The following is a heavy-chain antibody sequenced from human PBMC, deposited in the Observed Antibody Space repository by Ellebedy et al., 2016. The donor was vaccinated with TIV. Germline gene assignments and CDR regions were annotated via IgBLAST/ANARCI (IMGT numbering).Heavy chain of an antibody. Sequence: GESLKISCAASGFSFSAHWMHWVRQAPGKGLVWVSRINSDGSSTTYADSVKGRFTISRDNAKNTLYLQMNSLRAEDTAVYYCARVYGDYRRNWFDPWGQGTLVTVSS. J-gene: IGHJ5*02. D-gene: IGHD4-17*01. CDR1: GFSFSAHW. V-gene: IGHV3-74*01. CDR3: ARVYGDYRRNWFDP. CDR2: INSDGSST.